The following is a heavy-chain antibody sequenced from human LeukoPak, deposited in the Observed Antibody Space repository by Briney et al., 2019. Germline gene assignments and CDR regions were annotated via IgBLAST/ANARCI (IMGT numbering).Heavy chain of an antibody. V-gene: IGHV4-59*01. CDR2: IYCRGVT. D-gene: IGHD2-15*01. CDR1: GGSISSYY. J-gene: IGHJ4*02. Sequence: PSETRSLTCTASGGSISSYYWSWIRQPPGKGLEWIGYIYCRGVTNLKPFLKSPVTSSGDASKYPCSLKLSPVTAGDTAVDFWAGVVVAAYHREYYFDYWGQGTLVTVSS. CDR3: AGVVVAAYHREYYFDY.